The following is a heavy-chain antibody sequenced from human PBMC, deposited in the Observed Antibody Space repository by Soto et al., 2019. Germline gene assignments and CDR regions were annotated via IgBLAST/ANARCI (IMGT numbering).Heavy chain of an antibody. CDR1: GVSISGYY. CDR2: MYNTGST. V-gene: IGHV4-59*01. Sequence: SETLSLTCTVSGVSISGYYWSWIRQPPGKGLEWIGYMYNTGSTVYNPSFKSRVTISVDTSKIQFSLKLNSVTAADTALYYCARDLWGYCGTDCYPLDVWGQGTTVTVSS. CDR3: ARDLWGYCGTDCYPLDV. J-gene: IGHJ6*02. D-gene: IGHD2-21*02.